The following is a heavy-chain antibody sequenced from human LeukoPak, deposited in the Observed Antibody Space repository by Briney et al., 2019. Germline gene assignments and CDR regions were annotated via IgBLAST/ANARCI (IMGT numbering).Heavy chain of an antibody. V-gene: IGHV4-59*01. J-gene: IGHJ4*02. CDR1: GGSISSYY. D-gene: IGHD1-26*01. CDR3: AKDCLSNSGSYYGLFDY. Sequence: SETLSLTCTVSGGSISSYYWSWIRQPPGKGLEWIGYIYYSGSTNYNPSLKSRVTISVDTSKNQFSLKLSSVTAADTAVYYCAKDCLSNSGSYYGLFDYWGQGTLVTVSS. CDR2: IYYSGST.